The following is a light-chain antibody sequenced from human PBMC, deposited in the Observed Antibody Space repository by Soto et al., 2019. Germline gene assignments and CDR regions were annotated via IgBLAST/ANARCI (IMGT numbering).Light chain of an antibody. CDR2: GAS. CDR3: QQSGFT. Sequence: EIVLTQSPGTLSLSPGERATLSCRASQSVSSSYLAWYQQKPGQAHRLLIYGASSRATGIPDRFSGSGSGTDFTLTISRLEPEDFAVYYCQQSGFTFGPGTKVDIK. V-gene: IGKV3-20*01. J-gene: IGKJ3*01. CDR1: QSVSSSY.